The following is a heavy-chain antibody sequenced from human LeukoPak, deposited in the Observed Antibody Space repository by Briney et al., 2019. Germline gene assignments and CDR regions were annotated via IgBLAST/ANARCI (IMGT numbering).Heavy chain of an antibody. CDR1: GGTFSSYA. CDR2: IIPIFGTA. Sequence: SVKVSCKASGGTFSSYAISWVRQAPGQGLEWMGRIIPIFGTANYAQKFQGRVTITTDESTSTAYMELSSLRSEDTAVYYCARDLRRDGPIDDLGYFDYWGQGTPVTVSS. D-gene: IGHD5-24*01. V-gene: IGHV1-69*05. J-gene: IGHJ4*02. CDR3: ARDLRRDGPIDDLGYFDY.